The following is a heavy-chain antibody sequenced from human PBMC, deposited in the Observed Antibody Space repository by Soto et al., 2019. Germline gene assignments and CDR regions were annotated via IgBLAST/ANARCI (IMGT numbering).Heavy chain of an antibody. CDR3: AKPPFLHCGGDCYSEY. D-gene: IGHD2-21*02. J-gene: IGHJ4*02. V-gene: IGHV3-23*01. CDR2: ISGSGGST. Sequence: EVQLLESGGGLVQPGGSLRLSCAASGFTFSSYAMSWVRQAPGKGLEWVSAISGSGGSTYYADYVKGRFTISRDNSKNTLYLQMNSLRAGDTAVYYCAKPPFLHCGGDCYSEYWGPGTLVTVSS. CDR1: GFTFSSYA.